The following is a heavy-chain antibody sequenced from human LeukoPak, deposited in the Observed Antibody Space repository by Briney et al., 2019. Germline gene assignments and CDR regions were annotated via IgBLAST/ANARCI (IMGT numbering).Heavy chain of an antibody. CDR3: AKLAVAGLRAYYYYGMDV. CDR1: GFTFSSYG. D-gene: IGHD6-19*01. J-gene: IGHJ6*02. V-gene: IGHV3-30*18. CDR2: ISRDGSNK. Sequence: GGSLRLSCAASGFTFSSYGMHWVRQAPGKGLEWVAVISRDGSNKYYADSVKGRLAISRDNSKNTLYLQMNSLRAEDTAVYYCAKLAVAGLRAYYYYGMDVWGQGTTVTVSS.